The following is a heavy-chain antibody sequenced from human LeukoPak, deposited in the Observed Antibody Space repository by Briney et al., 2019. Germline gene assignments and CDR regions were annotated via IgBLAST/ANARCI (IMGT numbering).Heavy chain of an antibody. V-gene: IGHV3-15*01. Sequence: NPGGSLRLSCAAAGFTFNTAWMSWLRQAPGKGLEWVGHVKSKNAGGTTDYAAPVKGRFPISRDDSKTTLYLQMNSLKTEDTAVYYCTTEYYGSDYYWGQGTLVTVSS. CDR1: GFTFNTAW. CDR3: TTEYYGSDYY. CDR2: VKSKNAGGTT. J-gene: IGHJ4*02. D-gene: IGHD3-10*01.